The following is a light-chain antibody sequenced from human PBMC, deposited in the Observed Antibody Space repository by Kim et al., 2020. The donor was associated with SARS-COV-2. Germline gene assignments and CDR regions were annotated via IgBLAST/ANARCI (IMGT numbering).Light chain of an antibody. V-gene: IGLV2-14*03. CDR2: DVS. CDR3: TSSTSRMTWV. Sequence: QSALTQPASVSGSPGQSITISCTRTSEDIGRYKYVSWYQQIAGRVPKLIISDVSDRPSGISHRFSGSKSGNTASLTISGLQAEDEGDYYCTSSTSRMTWVFGGGTQLTVL. CDR1: SEDIGRYKY. J-gene: IGLJ3*02.